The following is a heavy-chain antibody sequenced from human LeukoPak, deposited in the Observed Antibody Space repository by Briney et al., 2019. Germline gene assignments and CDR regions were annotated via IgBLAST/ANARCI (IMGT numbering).Heavy chain of an antibody. J-gene: IGHJ6*02. CDR2: IYSSSST. Sequence: GGSLRLSCAASGFTVSNNYMSWVRQAPGKGLEWVSVIYSSSSTYYADSVKGRFTISRDNSKNTLYLQMSSLRAEDTAVYYCARDLYYSGMDVWGQGTTVTVSS. V-gene: IGHV3-53*01. CDR3: ARDLYYSGMDV. CDR1: GFTVSNNY.